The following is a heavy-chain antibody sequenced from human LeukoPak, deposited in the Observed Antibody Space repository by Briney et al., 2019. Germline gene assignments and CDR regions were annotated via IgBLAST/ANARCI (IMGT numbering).Heavy chain of an antibody. CDR2: ISSSSYI. J-gene: IGHJ6*02. CDR3: AREGGYQYYYAMDV. CDR1: GFIFKTYT. D-gene: IGHD3-16*01. V-gene: IGHV3-21*01. Sequence: GSLRLSCAASGFIFKTYTMHWVRQAPGMGLEWVSSISSSSYIFYADSVKGRFAISRDNAKNSLYLQMSSLRAEDAAVYYCAREGGYQYYYAMDVWGQGTTVTVSS.